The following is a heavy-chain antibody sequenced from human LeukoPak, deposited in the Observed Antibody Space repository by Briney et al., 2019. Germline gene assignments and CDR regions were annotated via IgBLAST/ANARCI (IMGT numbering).Heavy chain of an antibody. D-gene: IGHD2-2*01. Sequence: GGSLRLSCAVSGFTFRTYWMHWVRQAPGKGLVWVSGISGSGGSTNYADSVKGRFTISRDNAKNTLYLQMNSLRDEDTAVYYCATDVPAVTIFGYWGQGTLVTVSS. V-gene: IGHV3-74*01. CDR3: ATDVPAVTIFGY. CDR1: GFTFRTYW. CDR2: ISGSGGST. J-gene: IGHJ4*02.